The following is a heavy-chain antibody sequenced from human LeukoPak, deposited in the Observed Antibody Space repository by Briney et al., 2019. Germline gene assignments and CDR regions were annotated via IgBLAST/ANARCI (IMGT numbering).Heavy chain of an antibody. CDR1: GYSISSGYY. J-gene: IGHJ5*02. CDR3: ARYGGEGTYYDFWSGYYYNWFDP. D-gene: IGHD3-3*01. CDR2: IYHSGST. Sequence: SETLSLTCTVSGYSISSGYYWGWIRQPPGKGLEWIGSIYHSGSTYYNPSLKSRVTISVDTSKNQFSLKLGSVTAADTAVYYCARYGGEGTYYDFWSGYYYNWFDPWGQGTLVTVSS. V-gene: IGHV4-38-2*02.